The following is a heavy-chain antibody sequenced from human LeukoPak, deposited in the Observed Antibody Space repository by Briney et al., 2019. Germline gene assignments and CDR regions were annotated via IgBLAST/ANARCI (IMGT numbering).Heavy chain of an antibody. V-gene: IGHV1-18*01. D-gene: IGHD1-26*01. J-gene: IGHJ4*02. Sequence: ASVKVSCKASGYTFTSYGISWVRQAPGHGLEWMGWISTYNGNTNYAQKLQGRVIMTTDASTSTAYMELSSLRSEDTAVYYCAREMGSSRKVYYFDYWGQGTLVTVSS. CDR2: ISTYNGNT. CDR1: GYTFTSYG. CDR3: AREMGSSRKVYYFDY.